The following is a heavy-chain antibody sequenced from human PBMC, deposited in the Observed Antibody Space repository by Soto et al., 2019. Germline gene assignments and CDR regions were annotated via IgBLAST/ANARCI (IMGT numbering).Heavy chain of an antibody. D-gene: IGHD6-19*01. V-gene: IGHV3-30*18. CDR3: VKDGSSGWPYYYGLDV. J-gene: IGHJ6*02. CDR1: GFTFSSYG. Sequence: GGSLRLSCAASGFTFSSYGMHWVRQAPGKGLEWVAVISYDGSNKYYADSVKGRFTISRDNSKNTLYLQMSSLRAEDTAVYYCVKDGSSGWPYYYGLDVWGQGTTVTVSS. CDR2: ISYDGSNK.